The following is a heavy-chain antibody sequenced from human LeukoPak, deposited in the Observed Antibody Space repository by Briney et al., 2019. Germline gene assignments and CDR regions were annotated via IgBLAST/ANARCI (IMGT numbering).Heavy chain of an antibody. CDR1: GFIFNNYA. CDR2: ISGSGVAT. J-gene: IGHJ6*03. Sequence: GGSLRLSCAVSGFIFNNYAMNWVRQAPGKGLEWVSGISGSGVATYYADSVKGRFTISRDNSKNTLYLQVNSLRAEDTAIYYCAKDPVWNPSYYYYYMDVWGKGTTVTVSS. D-gene: IGHD1-1*01. CDR3: AKDPVWNPSYYYYYMDV. V-gene: IGHV3-23*01.